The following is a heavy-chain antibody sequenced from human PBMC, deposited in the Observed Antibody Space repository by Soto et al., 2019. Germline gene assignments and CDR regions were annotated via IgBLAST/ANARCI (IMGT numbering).Heavy chain of an antibody. CDR2: ISNGGDVI. V-gene: IGHV3-11*01. CDR3: AKENWYPDL. J-gene: IGHJ2*01. Sequence: PGGSLRLSCAASGFSFSNYFMTWIRQAPGRGLEWVSYISNGGDVIHYADSVKGRFTISRDNVEKLLYLQMNSLRVEDTAVYYCAKENWYPDLWGRGTLVTVSS. CDR1: GFSFSNYF.